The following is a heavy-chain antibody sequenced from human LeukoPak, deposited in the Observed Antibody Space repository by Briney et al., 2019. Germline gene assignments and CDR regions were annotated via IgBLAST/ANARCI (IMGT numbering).Heavy chain of an antibody. CDR2: ISHSGST. J-gene: IGHJ6*03. Sequence: SETLSLTCAVYGGSFSGYYWSWIRQPPGKGLEWIGEISHSGSTNYNPSLKSRVTISVDTSKNQFSLKLGSVTAADTAVYYCARTGYSTVTTPYMDVWGKGTTVTVSS. D-gene: IGHD4-17*01. CDR1: GGSFSGYY. V-gene: IGHV4-34*01. CDR3: ARTGYSTVTTPYMDV.